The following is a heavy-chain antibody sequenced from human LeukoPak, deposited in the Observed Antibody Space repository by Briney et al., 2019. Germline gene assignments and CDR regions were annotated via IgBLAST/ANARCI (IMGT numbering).Heavy chain of an antibody. CDR1: GGSISSSNYY. V-gene: IGHV4-39*02. CDR2: IYYSGST. Sequence: SETLSLTCTVSGGSISSSNYYWAWIRQPPGKGLEWIGSIYYSGSTYYNPSLKSRVTISVDTSKNQFSLKLSSVTAADTAVYYCAREDGTASGGTFDIWGQGTMVTVSS. J-gene: IGHJ3*02. D-gene: IGHD1-14*01. CDR3: AREDGTASGGTFDI.